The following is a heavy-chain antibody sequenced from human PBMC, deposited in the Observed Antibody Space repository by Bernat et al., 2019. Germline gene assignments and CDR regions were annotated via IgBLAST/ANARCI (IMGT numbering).Heavy chain of an antibody. CDR1: GYTFTSYG. J-gene: IGHJ3*02. Sequence: QVQLVQSGAEVKKPGASVKVSCKASGYTFTSYGISWVRQAPGQGLEWMGWISAYNGNTNYAQKLQGRVTMTTDTSTSTAYMELSSLRSEDTAVYYCARDGEGYSSSWYSVAFDIWGQGTMVTVSS. CDR3: ARDGEGYSSSWYSVAFDI. V-gene: IGHV1-18*01. D-gene: IGHD6-13*01. CDR2: ISAYNGNT.